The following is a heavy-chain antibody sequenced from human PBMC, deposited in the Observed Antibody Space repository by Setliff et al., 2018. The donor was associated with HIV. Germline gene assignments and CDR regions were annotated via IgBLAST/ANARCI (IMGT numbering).Heavy chain of an antibody. CDR1: GCSFSNYW. Sequence: HPGGSLRLSCAASGCSFSNYWMNWVRQVPGKGLEWVANINQDGSEKKYVDSMKGRLTISRDNAKNSLYLQMTSLRAEDTALYFCARDPRTDSSYAWFDSWGQGTLVTVSS. CDR2: INQDGSEK. J-gene: IGHJ5*01. V-gene: IGHV3-7*03. D-gene: IGHD6-6*01. CDR3: ARDPRTDSSYAWFDS.